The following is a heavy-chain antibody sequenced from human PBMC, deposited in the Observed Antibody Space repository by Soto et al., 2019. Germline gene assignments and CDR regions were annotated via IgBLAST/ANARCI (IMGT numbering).Heavy chain of an antibody. D-gene: IGHD6-25*01. J-gene: IGHJ5*02. CDR2: IYYSGHT. Sequence: QLQLQESGPGLVKPSETLSLTCTVSGGSISRSTYYWGWIRQPPGKGLEWIGRIYYSGHTSYNPSLTSRVAISVDTSRNQFSLKRSSVTAAATAVYYCVGPGTSATTLAWFDPWGQGTLVTVSS. CDR1: GGSISRSTYY. V-gene: IGHV4-39*01. CDR3: VGPGTSATTLAWFDP.